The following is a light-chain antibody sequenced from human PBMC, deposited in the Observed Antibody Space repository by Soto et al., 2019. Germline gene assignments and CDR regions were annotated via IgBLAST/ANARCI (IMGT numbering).Light chain of an antibody. CDR1: SSDVGGYNY. CDR2: DVS. J-gene: IGLJ2*01. CDR3: CSYAGSYTFHVV. V-gene: IGLV2-11*01. Sequence: QSALTQPRSVSGSPGQSVTISCTGTSSDVGGYNYVSWYQQHPGKAPKLMIYDVSKRPSGVPDRFSGSKSGNTASLTISGLQAEDEADDYCCSYAGSYTFHVVFGGGTKLTVL.